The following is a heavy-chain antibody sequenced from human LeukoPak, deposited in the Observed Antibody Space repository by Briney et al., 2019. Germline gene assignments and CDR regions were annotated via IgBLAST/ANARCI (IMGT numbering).Heavy chain of an antibody. CDR3: AKNRGHCVDGVCHNYYYMDV. V-gene: IGHV3-23*01. Sequence: GGSLRLSCAASGFTFSSFAMTWVRQAPGKGLEWVSTVSGSAGRTDYADSVKGRFTISRDNHKNTLYLQMNGLRAGDTAVYYCAKNRGHCVDGVCHNYYYMDVWGRGTTVTVSS. CDR2: VSGSAGRT. J-gene: IGHJ6*03. CDR1: GFTFSSFA. D-gene: IGHD2-8*02.